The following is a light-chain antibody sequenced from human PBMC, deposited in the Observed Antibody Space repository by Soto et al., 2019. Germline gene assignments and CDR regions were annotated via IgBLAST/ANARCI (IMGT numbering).Light chain of an antibody. V-gene: IGLV2-23*02. CDR3: CSFGGSGYV. Sequence: QSVLTQPASVSGSPGQSITISCSVTTSDVGIVSWYQHHPGKAPKLMIHEVTKRPSGVSDRFSGSKSGNSAYLTISGLQAEDEAAYFCCSFGGSGYVFGTGTKVHVL. J-gene: IGLJ1*01. CDR1: TSDVGI. CDR2: EVT.